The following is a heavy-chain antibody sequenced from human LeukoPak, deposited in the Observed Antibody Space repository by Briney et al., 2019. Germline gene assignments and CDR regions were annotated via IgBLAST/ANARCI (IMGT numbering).Heavy chain of an antibody. V-gene: IGHV4-59*01. Sequence: SETLSLTCTVSGVSISSYYWSWIRQPPGKGLEWIGYIYYSGSTNYNPSLKSRVTISVDTSKNQFSLKLSSVTAADTAVYYCARYGDYDYYYGMDVWGQGTTVTVSS. CDR2: IYYSGST. J-gene: IGHJ6*02. CDR1: GVSISSYY. CDR3: ARYGDYDYYYGMDV. D-gene: IGHD4-17*01.